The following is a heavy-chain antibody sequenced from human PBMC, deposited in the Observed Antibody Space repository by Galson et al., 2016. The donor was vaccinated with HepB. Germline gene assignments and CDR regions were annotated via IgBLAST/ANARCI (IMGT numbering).Heavy chain of an antibody. CDR2: INDDGTNT. CDR3: ARVTIFGVATHYYYGMDV. D-gene: IGHD3-3*01. J-gene: IGHJ6*02. V-gene: IGHV3-74*01. CDR1: GFTFSNYW. Sequence: SLRLSCAASGFTFSNYWMHWVRQAPGKGLVWVSRINDDGTNTNYADSVKGRFTISRDNAKNTLYLQMNSLRDEDTAVYYCARVTIFGVATHYYYGMDVWGQGTTVTVSS.